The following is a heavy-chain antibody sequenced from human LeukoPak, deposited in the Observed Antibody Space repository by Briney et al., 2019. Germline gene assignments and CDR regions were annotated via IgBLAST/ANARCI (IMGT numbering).Heavy chain of an antibody. CDR3: ARDASFGVKFGESAEYYFDY. V-gene: IGHV1-2*02. CDR1: GYTFTGYY. D-gene: IGHD3-10*01. Sequence: GASVKVSCKASGYTFTGYYIYWVRQAPGQGLEWMGWINPNSGGTNYAQKFQGRVTMTRDTSISTAYIELSGLRSDDTAVYFCARDASFGVKFGESAEYYFDYWGQGTLVTVSS. J-gene: IGHJ4*02. CDR2: INPNSGGT.